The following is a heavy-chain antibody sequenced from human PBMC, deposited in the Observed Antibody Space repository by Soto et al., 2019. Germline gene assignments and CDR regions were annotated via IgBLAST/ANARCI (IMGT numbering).Heavy chain of an antibody. J-gene: IGHJ6*02. V-gene: IGHV3-21*01. CDR2: ISSSSSYI. Sequence: GGSLRLSCAASGFTFSSYSMNWVRQAPGKGLEWVSSISSSSSYIYYADSVKGRFTISRDNAKNSLYLQMNSLRAEDTAVYYCASLTIFGVVREDYYYYGMDVWGQGTTVTVSS. CDR3: ASLTIFGVVREDYYYYGMDV. D-gene: IGHD3-3*01. CDR1: GFTFSSYS.